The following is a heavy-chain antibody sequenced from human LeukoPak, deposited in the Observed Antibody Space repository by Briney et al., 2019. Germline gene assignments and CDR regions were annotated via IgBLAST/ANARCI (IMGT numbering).Heavy chain of an antibody. CDR2: ISSSGSTI. D-gene: IGHD3-9*01. CDR1: GFTFSSYE. Sequence: PGGSLRLSCAASGFTFSSYEMNWVRQAPGEGLEWVSYISSSGSTIYYADSVKGRFTISRDNANNSLYLQMNSLRDDDTAVYYCARGFEIFDYWGQGTLVTVSS. CDR3: ARGFEIFDY. J-gene: IGHJ4*02. V-gene: IGHV3-48*03.